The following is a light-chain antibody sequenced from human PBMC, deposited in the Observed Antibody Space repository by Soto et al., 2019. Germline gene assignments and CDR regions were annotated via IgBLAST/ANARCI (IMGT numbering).Light chain of an antibody. V-gene: IGLV2-14*03. CDR1: SSDVGGYNS. CDR3: SSYTSSMTNV. J-gene: IGLJ1*01. CDR2: DVG. Sequence: QSALTQPASVSGSPGQSITISCTGTSSDVGGYNSASWYQHHPGKAPKLILYDVGHRPSGVSYCFSGSKSGNTASLTISGLQDEDEADYFCSSYTSSMTNVFGSGTKLTVL.